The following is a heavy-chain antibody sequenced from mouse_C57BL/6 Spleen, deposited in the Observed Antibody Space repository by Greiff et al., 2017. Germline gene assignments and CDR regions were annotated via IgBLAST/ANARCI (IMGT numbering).Heavy chain of an antibody. CDR1: GFSLTSYG. CDR2: IWSDGST. D-gene: IGHD2-1*01. Sequence: VNLVESGPGLVAPSQSLSITCTVSGFSLTSYGVHWVRQPPGKGLEWLVVIWSDGSTTYNSALKSRLSISKDNSKSQVFLKMNSLQTDDTAMYYCARQYYGNYFYAMDYWGQGTSVTVSS. J-gene: IGHJ4*01. V-gene: IGHV2-6-1*01. CDR3: ARQYYGNYFYAMDY.